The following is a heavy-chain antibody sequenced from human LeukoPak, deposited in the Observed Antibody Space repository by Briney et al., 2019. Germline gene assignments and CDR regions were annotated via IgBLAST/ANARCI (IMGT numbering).Heavy chain of an antibody. CDR3: ASNTFYFGSGSYDY. CDR1: GISVTNNY. V-gene: IGHV3-53*01. J-gene: IGHJ4*02. CDR2: IYSGGSR. Sequence: PGGSLRLSCAASGISVTNNYINWVRQAPGKGLEWVSIIYSGGSRYYADSVKGRFTISRDNSKNTVYLQMNSLRVVDTAMYYCASNTFYFGSGSYDYWGQGTLVTVSS. D-gene: IGHD3-10*01.